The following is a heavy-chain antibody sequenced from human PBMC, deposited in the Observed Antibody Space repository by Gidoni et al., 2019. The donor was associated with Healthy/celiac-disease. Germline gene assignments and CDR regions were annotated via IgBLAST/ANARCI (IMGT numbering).Heavy chain of an antibody. D-gene: IGHD6-6*01. V-gene: IGHV4-31*03. CDR2: IYYSGST. Sequence: QVQLQESGPGLVKPSQTLSLTCTVSAGCISSGGYYWSWIRQHPGKGLEWIGYIYYSGSTYYNPSLKSRVTISVDTSKNQFSLKLSSVTAADTAVYYCARETASSSLIDPWGQGTLVTVSS. CDR3: ARETASSSLIDP. J-gene: IGHJ5*02. CDR1: AGCISSGGYY.